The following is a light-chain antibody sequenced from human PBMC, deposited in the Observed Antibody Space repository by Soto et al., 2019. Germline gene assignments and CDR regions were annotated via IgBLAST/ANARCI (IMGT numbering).Light chain of an antibody. Sequence: ETVMTQSPATLSVSPGERATLSCSASQSIDTNLAWYQHKPGQTPRLLIYSASTRATGVPSRFSGSGSGTEFTLTISSLQSEDFAVYYCQQYNNWPPWTFGQGTKVEVK. J-gene: IGKJ1*01. CDR3: QQYNNWPPWT. CDR2: SAS. V-gene: IGKV3-15*01. CDR1: QSIDTN.